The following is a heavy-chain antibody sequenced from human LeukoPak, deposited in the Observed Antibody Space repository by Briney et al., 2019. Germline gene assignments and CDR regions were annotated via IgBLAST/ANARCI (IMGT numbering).Heavy chain of an antibody. CDR2: ISHSGST. Sequence: SETLSLTCAVYGGSFSGYYWSWIRQPPGKGLEWIGEISHSGSTNYNPSLKSRVTISVDTSKNQFSLKLSSVTAADTAVYYCARGTGVDTAMTPSDYWGQGTLVTVSS. CDR1: GGSFSGYY. V-gene: IGHV4-34*01. J-gene: IGHJ4*02. CDR3: ARGTGVDTAMTPSDY. D-gene: IGHD5-18*01.